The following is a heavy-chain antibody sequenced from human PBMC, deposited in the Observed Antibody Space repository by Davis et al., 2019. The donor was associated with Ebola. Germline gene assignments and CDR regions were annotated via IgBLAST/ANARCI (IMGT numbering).Heavy chain of an antibody. J-gene: IGHJ6*03. CDR1: GGTFSSYA. CDR3: ARDRGWFGELYYYYYMDV. Sequence: SVKVSCKASGGTFSSYAISWVRQAPGQGLEWMGGIIPIFGTANYAQKFQGRVTITADESTSTAYMELSSLGSEDTAVYYCARDRGWFGELYYYYYMDVWGKGTTVTVSS. D-gene: IGHD3-10*01. V-gene: IGHV1-69*13. CDR2: IIPIFGTA.